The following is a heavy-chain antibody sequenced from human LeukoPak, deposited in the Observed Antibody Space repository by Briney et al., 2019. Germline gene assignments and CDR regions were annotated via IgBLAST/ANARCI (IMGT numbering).Heavy chain of an antibody. Sequence: ASVKVSCKASGYTFTGYYMHWVRQAPGQGLEWMGWINPNSGGTNYAQKFQGRVTMTRDTSISTAYMELSRLRSDDTAVYYCASYVSSVWYSTDFDYWGQGTLVTVSS. D-gene: IGHD6-19*01. CDR3: ASYVSSVWYSTDFDY. CDR1: GYTFTGYY. V-gene: IGHV1-2*02. J-gene: IGHJ4*02. CDR2: INPNSGGT.